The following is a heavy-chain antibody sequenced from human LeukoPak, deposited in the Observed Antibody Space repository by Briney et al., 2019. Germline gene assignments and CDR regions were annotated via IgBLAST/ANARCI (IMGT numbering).Heavy chain of an antibody. Sequence: SETLSLTCTVSGGSISSYYWSWIRQPPGKGLEWIGYIYYSGSTNYNPSLKSRVTISVDTSKNQFSLKLSSVTAADTAVYYCARVDPVCSSALYYYYGMDVWGQGTTVTVSS. D-gene: IGHD6-19*01. CDR3: ARVDPVCSSALYYYYGMDV. CDR1: GGSISSYY. J-gene: IGHJ6*02. CDR2: IYYSGST. V-gene: IGHV4-59*01.